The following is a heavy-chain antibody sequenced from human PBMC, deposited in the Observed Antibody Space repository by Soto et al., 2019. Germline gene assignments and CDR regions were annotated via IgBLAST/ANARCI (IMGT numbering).Heavy chain of an antibody. J-gene: IGHJ4*02. V-gene: IGHV3-9*01. Sequence: SLRLSCVGTGLNFDDFAMHWVRQAPGKGLEWVSGITWNSRVLAYADSVKGRFTISRDNARDSLYLQMDSLRDEATALYYCAKGRYDFWSPYYFDSWGQGTLVTVSS. CDR1: GLNFDDFA. D-gene: IGHD3-3*01. CDR2: ITWNSRVL. CDR3: AKGRYDFWSPYYFDS.